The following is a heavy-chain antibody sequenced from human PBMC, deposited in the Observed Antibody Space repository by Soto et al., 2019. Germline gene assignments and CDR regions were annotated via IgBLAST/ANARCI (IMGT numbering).Heavy chain of an antibody. CDR1: GFTVSRDY. CDR3: ARAYGGNPALFDP. CDR2: IYTGGST. V-gene: IGHV3-53*01. D-gene: IGHD4-17*01. Sequence: EVQLVESGGGLIQHGGSLRLSCAASGFTVSRDYMSWVRQAPGKGLEWVSVIYTGGSTYYADSVKGRFTFSRDNSKNTLYLQMNSLRAEDTAVYYCARAYGGNPALFDPWGQGTPVTVSS. J-gene: IGHJ5*02.